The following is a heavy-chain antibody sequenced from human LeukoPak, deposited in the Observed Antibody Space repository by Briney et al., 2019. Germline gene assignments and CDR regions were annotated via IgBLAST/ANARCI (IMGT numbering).Heavy chain of an antibody. Sequence: ASVKVSCKASGYTFTGYYMHWVRQAPGQGLEWMGWINPNSGGTNYAQKFQGRVTMTRDTSISTAYMELSRLRSDDTAVYYCARRYCSGGSCYEGAYYYYGMDVWGQGTTVTVSS. CDR3: ARRYCSGGSCYEGAYYYYGMDV. CDR1: GYTFTGYY. CDR2: INPNSGGT. V-gene: IGHV1-2*02. J-gene: IGHJ6*02. D-gene: IGHD2-15*01.